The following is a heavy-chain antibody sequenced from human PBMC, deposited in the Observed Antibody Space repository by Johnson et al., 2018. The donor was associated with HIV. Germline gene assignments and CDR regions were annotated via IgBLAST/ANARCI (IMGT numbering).Heavy chain of an antibody. J-gene: IGHJ3*02. CDR3: ARDESYRKYALTAFDI. Sequence: QVQLVESGGGLVQPGGSLRLSCAASGFTFSSYWMSWVRQAPGKGLEWVAFIQYDESNKRYADSVKGRFTISRDNSKNTLYLQMSSLRAEDTAVYYCARDESYRKYALTAFDIWGQGTMVTVSS. CDR2: IQYDESNK. V-gene: IGHV3-30*02. CDR1: GFTFSSYW. D-gene: IGHD1-14*01.